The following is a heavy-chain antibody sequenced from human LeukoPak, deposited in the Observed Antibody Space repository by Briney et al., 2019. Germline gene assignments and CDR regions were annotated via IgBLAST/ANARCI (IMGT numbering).Heavy chain of an antibody. CDR3: ARSRSGSYSYFED. V-gene: IGHV4-59*01. CDR1: GGSINGYY. D-gene: IGHD1-26*01. CDR2: VYCSGSN. J-gene: IGHJ4*02. Sequence: SETLSLTCTVSGGSINGYYWSWIRQPPGKGLEWIGYVYCSGSNSYNPSLKSRVSLSVDTSKNQFSLRLTSVTAADTAVYYCARSRSGSYSYFEDWGQGTLVTVSS.